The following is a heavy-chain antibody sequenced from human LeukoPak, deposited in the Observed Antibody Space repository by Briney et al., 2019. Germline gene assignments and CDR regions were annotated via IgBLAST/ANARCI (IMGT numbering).Heavy chain of an antibody. D-gene: IGHD6-13*01. CDR3: AKDRQRTGHSTGPTAMDV. CDR1: GFTFSNFA. J-gene: IGHJ6*03. Sequence: GGSLRLSCAASGFTFSNFAMTWVRQAPGKGLELVSAISGSGSSTYYADSVKGRFTISRDNSKNTLYLQMNSLRDEDTALYYCAKDRQRTGHSTGPTAMDVWGKGTTVTVSS. CDR2: ISGSGSST. V-gene: IGHV3-23*01.